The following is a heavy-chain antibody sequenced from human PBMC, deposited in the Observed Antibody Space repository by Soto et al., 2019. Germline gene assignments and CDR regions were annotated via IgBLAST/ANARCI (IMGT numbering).Heavy chain of an antibody. Sequence: GGSLRLSCAASGFTFRSYSMNWVRQAPGRGLEWVSSISSSTSYIYYADSLKGRFTISRDNAKNSLYLQMNSLRAEDTAVYYCARDLANCSDGSCYFDYWGQGTLVTSPQ. CDR3: ARDLANCSDGSCYFDY. CDR2: ISSSTSYI. V-gene: IGHV3-21*01. J-gene: IGHJ4*02. D-gene: IGHD2-15*01. CDR1: GFTFRSYS.